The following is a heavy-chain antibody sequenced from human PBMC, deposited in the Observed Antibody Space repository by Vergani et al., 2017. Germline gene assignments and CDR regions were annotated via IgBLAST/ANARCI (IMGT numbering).Heavy chain of an antibody. J-gene: IGHJ5*01. CDR1: GFSFNSYW. Sequence: HLAESGGGFFQPGGSLRLSCSASGFSFNSYWMHWVRQVPGKGLLWVSRIKSDGSITAYADSVKGRFTISRDNDQNTLYLQMNSLRVEDTGVYYCARARCIETCYMSNWLDSWGQGTLVTVSS. CDR3: ARARCIETCYMSNWLDS. V-gene: IGHV3-74*03. CDR2: IKSDGSIT. D-gene: IGHD3-9*01.